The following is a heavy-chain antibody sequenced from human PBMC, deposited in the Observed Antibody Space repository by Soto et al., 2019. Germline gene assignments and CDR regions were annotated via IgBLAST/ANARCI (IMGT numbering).Heavy chain of an antibody. Sequence: GGSLRLSCAASGFTFSSYSMNWVRQAPGKGLEWVSYISSSSSTIYYADSVKGRFTISRDNAKNSLYLQMNSLRDEDTAVYYCARNRYHLLRHVSMDVWGQGTTVTVSS. CDR3: ARNRYHLLRHVSMDV. CDR2: ISSSSSTI. D-gene: IGHD2-2*01. J-gene: IGHJ6*02. V-gene: IGHV3-48*02. CDR1: GFTFSSYS.